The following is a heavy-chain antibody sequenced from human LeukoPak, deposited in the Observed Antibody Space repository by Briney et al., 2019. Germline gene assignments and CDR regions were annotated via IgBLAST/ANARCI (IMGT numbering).Heavy chain of an antibody. D-gene: IGHD2-2*01. J-gene: IGHJ4*02. V-gene: IGHV4-34*01. CDR2: INHSGST. CDR3: ARGSGTRSGGY. Sequence: SETLSLTCAVYGGSFSGYYWSWIRQPPRKGLEWIGEINHSGSTNYNPSLKSRVTISVDTSKNQFSLKLSSVTAADTAVYYCARGSGTRSGGYWGQGTLVTVSS. CDR1: GGSFSGYY.